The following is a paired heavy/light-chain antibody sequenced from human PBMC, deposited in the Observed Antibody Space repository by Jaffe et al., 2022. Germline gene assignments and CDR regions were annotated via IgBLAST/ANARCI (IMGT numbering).Light chain of an antibody. Sequence: EIVLTQSPATLSLSPGERATLSCRASQSVSSYLAWYQQKPGQAPRLLIYDASNRATGIPARFSGSGSGTDFTLTISSLEPEDFAVYYCQQRSNWVSLTFGGGTKVEIK. J-gene: IGKJ4*01. CDR2: DAS. CDR1: QSVSSY. CDR3: QQRSNWVSLT. V-gene: IGKV3-11*01.
Heavy chain of an antibody. CDR1: GGTFSSYA. CDR2: IIPIFGTA. Sequence: QVQLVQSGAEVKKPGSSVKVSCKASGGTFSSYAISWVRQAPGQGLEWMGGIIPIFGTANYAQKFQGRVTITTDESTSTAYMELSSLRSEDTAVYYCARSRTIRGQLELSRDWFDPWGQGTLVTVSS. CDR3: ARSRTIRGQLELSRDWFDP. D-gene: IGHD1-7*01. V-gene: IGHV1-69*05. J-gene: IGHJ5*02.